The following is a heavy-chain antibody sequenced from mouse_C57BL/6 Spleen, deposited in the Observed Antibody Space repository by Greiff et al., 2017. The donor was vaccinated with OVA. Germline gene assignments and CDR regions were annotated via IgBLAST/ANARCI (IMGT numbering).Heavy chain of an antibody. D-gene: IGHD1-1*01. CDR1: GYTFTSYW. Sequence: QVQLQQPGAELVKPGASVKLSCKASGYTFTSYWMHWVKQRPGQGLEWIGMIHPNSGSTNYNEKFKSKATLTVDKSSSTAYMQLSSLTSEDSAVYYCARAGSSYVYWYFDVWGTGTTVTVSS. CDR3: ARAGSSYVYWYFDV. V-gene: IGHV1-64*01. CDR2: IHPNSGST. J-gene: IGHJ1*03.